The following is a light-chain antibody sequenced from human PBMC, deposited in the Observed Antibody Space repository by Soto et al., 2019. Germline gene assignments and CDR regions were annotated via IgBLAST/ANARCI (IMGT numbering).Light chain of an antibody. Sequence: QSVLTQSSSASASLGSSVKLTCTLSSGHSSYIIAWHQQQPGKAPRYLMKLEGSGSYNKGSGVPDRFSGSSSGADRYLTISTLHFEDEADYYCETWDRNIHWVCVGGTKLTVL. CDR2: LEGSGSY. CDR3: ETWDRNIHWV. CDR1: SGHSSYI. J-gene: IGLJ3*02. V-gene: IGLV4-60*02.